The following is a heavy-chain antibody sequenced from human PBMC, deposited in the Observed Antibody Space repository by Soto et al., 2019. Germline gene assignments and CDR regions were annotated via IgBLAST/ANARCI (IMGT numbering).Heavy chain of an antibody. D-gene: IGHD6-13*01. CDR2: IKSKNDGGTT. CDR1: GFTFSNAW. CDR3: TTDSSQDY. J-gene: IGHJ4*02. V-gene: IGHV3-15*01. Sequence: EVQLVESGGGLVKPGGSLRLSCAASGFTFSNAWMSWVRQAPGKGLEWVGRIKSKNDGGTTDYAAPVKGRFTISRDDSKNTLYLQMNSLKTEDTAVYYCTTDSSQDYWGQGTLVTVSS.